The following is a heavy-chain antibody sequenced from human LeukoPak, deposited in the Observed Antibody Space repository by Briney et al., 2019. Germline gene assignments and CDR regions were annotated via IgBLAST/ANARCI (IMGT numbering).Heavy chain of an antibody. J-gene: IGHJ4*02. D-gene: IGHD6-13*01. CDR2: IWYDGSNK. CDR3: ARDSGIAAAVFDY. V-gene: IGHV3-33*01. CDR1: GFTFSSYG. Sequence: GGSLRLPCAASGFTFSSYGMHWVRQAPGKGLEWVAVIWYDGSNKYYADSVKGRFTISRDNSKNTLYLQMNSLRAEDTAVYYCARDSGIAAAVFDYWGQGTLVTVSS.